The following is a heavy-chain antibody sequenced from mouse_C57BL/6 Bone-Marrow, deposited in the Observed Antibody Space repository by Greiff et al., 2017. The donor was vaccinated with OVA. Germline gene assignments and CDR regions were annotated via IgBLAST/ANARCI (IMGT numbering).Heavy chain of an antibody. CDR3: ATDYSNYYFDY. J-gene: IGHJ2*01. CDR1: GYTFTSYG. Sequence: VQLQQSGAELARPGASVKLSCKASGYTFTSYGISWVKQRPGQGLEWIGEIYPRSGNTYYNEKFKGKATLTADKSSSTAYMELRSLTSEDSAVYFCATDYSNYYFDYWGQGTTLTVSS. V-gene: IGHV1-81*01. D-gene: IGHD2-5*01. CDR2: IYPRSGNT.